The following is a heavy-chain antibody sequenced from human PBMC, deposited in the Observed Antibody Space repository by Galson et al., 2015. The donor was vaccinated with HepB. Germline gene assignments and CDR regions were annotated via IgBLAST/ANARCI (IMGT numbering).Heavy chain of an antibody. D-gene: IGHD3-22*01. Sequence: SLRLSCAASGFTFSSYAMSWVRQAPGKGLEWVSAISGSGGSTYYADSVKGRFTISRDNSKNTLYLQMNSLRAEDTAVYYCAREGDSSADILEGAFDIWGQGTMVTVSS. J-gene: IGHJ3*02. V-gene: IGHV3-23*01. CDR3: AREGDSSADILEGAFDI. CDR2: ISGSGGST. CDR1: GFTFSSYA.